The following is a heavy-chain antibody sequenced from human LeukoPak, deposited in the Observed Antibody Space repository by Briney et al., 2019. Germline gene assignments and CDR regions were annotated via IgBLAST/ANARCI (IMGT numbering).Heavy chain of an antibody. CDR3: AKGPPDSSSWYKRTEG. V-gene: IGHV3-23*01. CDR2: ISGSGGST. CDR1: GFTFSSYA. D-gene: IGHD6-13*01. Sequence: GGSLRLSCAASGFTFSSYAMSWVRQAPGRRLEWVSGISGSGGSTYYADSVKGRFTISRDNSKNTLYLQMNSLRAEDTAVYYCAKGPPDSSSWYKRTEGWGQGTLVTVSS. J-gene: IGHJ4*02.